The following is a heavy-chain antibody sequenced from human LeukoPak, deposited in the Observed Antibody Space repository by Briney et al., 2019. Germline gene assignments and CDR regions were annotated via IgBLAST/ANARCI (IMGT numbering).Heavy chain of an antibody. CDR2: IYYSGST. J-gene: IGHJ5*02. CDR3: ARVYYDILTGSLGWFDP. V-gene: IGHV4-61*01. CDR1: GGSISSSSYY. D-gene: IGHD3-9*01. Sequence: SETLSLTCTVSGGSISSSSYYWSWIRQPPGKGLEWIGYIYYSGSTNYNPSLKSRVTISVDTSKNQFSLKLSSVTAADTAVYYCARVYYDILTGSLGWFDPWGQGTLVTVSS.